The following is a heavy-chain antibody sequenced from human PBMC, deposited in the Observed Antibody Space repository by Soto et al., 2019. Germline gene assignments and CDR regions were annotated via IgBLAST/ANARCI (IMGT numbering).Heavy chain of an antibody. CDR3: ARGRYGDY. J-gene: IGHJ4*02. CDR2: ISAHNGNT. V-gene: IGHV1-18*01. CDR1: GYTFTSYG. Sequence: QVHLVQSGAEVKKPGASVKVSCKASGYTFTSYGITWVRQAPGQGLEWMGWISAHNGNTDSAQKLQGRAIVTRDTSTRTAYMELRSLRSDDTAVYYCARGRYGDYWGQGALVTVSS. D-gene: IGHD1-1*01.